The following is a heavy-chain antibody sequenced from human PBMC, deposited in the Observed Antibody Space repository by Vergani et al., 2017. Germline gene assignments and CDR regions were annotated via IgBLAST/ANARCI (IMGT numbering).Heavy chain of an antibody. Sequence: EVQLVESGGGLVQPGGSLRLSCAASGFTFSSYEMNWVRQAPGKGLEWVSYISSSGSTIYYADSVKGRFTISRDNSKNTLYLQMNSLRAEDTAVYYCARALAAAANYYYYGMDVWGQGTTVTVSS. CDR2: ISSSGSTI. CDR1: GFTFSSYE. D-gene: IGHD6-13*01. J-gene: IGHJ6*02. V-gene: IGHV3-48*03. CDR3: ARALAAAANYYYYGMDV.